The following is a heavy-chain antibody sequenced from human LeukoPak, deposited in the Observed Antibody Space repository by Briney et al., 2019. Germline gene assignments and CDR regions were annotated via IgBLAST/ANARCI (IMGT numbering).Heavy chain of an antibody. D-gene: IGHD5-18*01. J-gene: IGHJ4*02. CDR1: GGTFSSYA. Sequence: ASVKVSCKASGGTFSSYAISWVRQAPGQGLEWMGGIIPIFGTANYAQKFQGRVTITADKSTSTAYMELSSLRSEDTAVYYCATGYSYGRMAYWGQGTLVTVSS. CDR3: ATGYSYGRMAY. CDR2: IIPIFGTA. V-gene: IGHV1-69*06.